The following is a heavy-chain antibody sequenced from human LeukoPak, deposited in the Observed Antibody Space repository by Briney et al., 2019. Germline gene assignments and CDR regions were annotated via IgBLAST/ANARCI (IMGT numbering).Heavy chain of an antibody. CDR3: ARQYSRSSWFDP. D-gene: IGHD6-6*01. Sequence: SETLSLTCTVSGGSISSISYYWGWIRQPPGKGLEWIGTIYYSGSTYYNSSHKSRVTISVDTSKNQFSLKLSSVTAADTAVYYCARQYSRSSWFDPWGQGTLVTVSS. V-gene: IGHV4-39*01. J-gene: IGHJ5*02. CDR1: GGSISSISYY. CDR2: IYYSGST.